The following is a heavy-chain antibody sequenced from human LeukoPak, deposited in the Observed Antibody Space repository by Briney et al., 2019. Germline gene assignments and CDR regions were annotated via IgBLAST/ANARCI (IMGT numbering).Heavy chain of an antibody. V-gene: IGHV3-9*01. J-gene: IGHJ3*02. CDR2: ISWNSGSI. CDR1: GFTFDDYA. CDR3: AKDSAYYYDSSGYFIDAFDI. D-gene: IGHD3-22*01. Sequence: GGSLRLSCAASGFTFDDYAMHWVRQAPGKGLEWVSGISWNSGSIGYADSVKGRFTISRDNAKNSLYLQMNSLRAEDTALYYCAKDSAYYYDSSGYFIDAFDIWGQGTMVTVSS.